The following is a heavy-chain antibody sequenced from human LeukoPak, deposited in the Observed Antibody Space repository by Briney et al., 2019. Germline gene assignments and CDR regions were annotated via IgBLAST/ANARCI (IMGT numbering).Heavy chain of an antibody. CDR1: GGSITGYY. V-gene: IGHV4-59*01. Sequence: SETLSLTCTVSGGSITGYYWSWIRQPPGKGLEWIGHIYYSGSTNYNPSLKSRVTISVDTSKNQFSLKLSSVTAADTAVYYCARGATRGVYNWFDPWGQGTLVTVSS. CDR3: ARGATRGVYNWFDP. D-gene: IGHD5-24*01. J-gene: IGHJ5*02. CDR2: IYYSGST.